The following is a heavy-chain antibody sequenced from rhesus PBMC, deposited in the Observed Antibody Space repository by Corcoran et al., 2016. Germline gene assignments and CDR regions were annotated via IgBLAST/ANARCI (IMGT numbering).Heavy chain of an antibody. V-gene: IGHV4-165*01. CDR2: IGGSRSST. CDR1: GGSIRSHY. Sequence: QVQLQESGPALVKPSETLSLTCAVSGGSIRSHYWSWIRQPPGNGLEWIGYIGGSRSSTNNNPSLKSRVTISTDTSKYQFSLKLSSATAAATAVYYCARHVGGVIIYFDYWGQGVLVTVSS. D-gene: IGHD3-22*01. CDR3: ARHVGGVIIYFDY. J-gene: IGHJ4*01.